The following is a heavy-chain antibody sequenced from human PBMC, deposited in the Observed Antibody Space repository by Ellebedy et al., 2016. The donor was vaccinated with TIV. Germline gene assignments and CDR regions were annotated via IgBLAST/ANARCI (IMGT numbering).Heavy chain of an antibody. Sequence: GGSLRLXCAASGFTFTFYGMHWVRQAPGKGLEWVSLIWHDGSNRYYADSVRGRFTISRDNSKNTADLLMDSVGAEDTAIYYCARADFGAAAGSGSRALDFWGQGTLVTVSS. CDR3: ARADFGAAAGSGSRALDF. CDR1: GFTFTFYG. V-gene: IGHV3-33*01. CDR2: IWHDGSNR. D-gene: IGHD6-13*01. J-gene: IGHJ4*02.